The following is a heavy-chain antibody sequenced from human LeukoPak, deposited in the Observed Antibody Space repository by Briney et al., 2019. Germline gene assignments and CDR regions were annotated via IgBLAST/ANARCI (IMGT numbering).Heavy chain of an antibody. CDR3: ARPLRYGGRTSAALYYGMDV. D-gene: IGHD1-26*01. Sequence: PGGSLRLSCAASGFTFNSYGMHWVRQAPGKGLEWVAFIRYDGSNKDYADSVRGRFTISRDNPKNTLYLQMNSLRAEDTAVYYCARPLRYGGRTSAALYYGMDVWGQGTTVTVSS. V-gene: IGHV3-30*02. CDR2: IRYDGSNK. CDR1: GFTFNSYG. J-gene: IGHJ6*02.